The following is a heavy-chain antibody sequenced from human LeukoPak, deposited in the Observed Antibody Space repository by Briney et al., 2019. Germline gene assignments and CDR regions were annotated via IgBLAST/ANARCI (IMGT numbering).Heavy chain of an antibody. CDR2: ISYDGSNK. CDR3: ARVSSGNYYYGMDV. CDR1: AFTFIDHG. V-gene: IGHV3-30*03. D-gene: IGHD2-15*01. Sequence: GGSLRLSCAASAFTFIDHGMHWVRQAPGKGLEWVAVISYDGSNKYYADSVKGRFTISRDNSKNTLYLQMNSLRAEGTAVYYCARVSSGNYYYGMDVWGQGTTVTVSS. J-gene: IGHJ6*02.